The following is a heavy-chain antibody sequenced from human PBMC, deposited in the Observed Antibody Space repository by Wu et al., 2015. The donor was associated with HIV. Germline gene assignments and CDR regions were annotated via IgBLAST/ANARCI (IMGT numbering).Heavy chain of an antibody. V-gene: IGHV1-69*05. CDR2: IIPIFDTP. CDR3: ATGEEESAALEY. Sequence: QVQLVQSGAEVKKPGSSVKVSCMASGGTFTNYAISWVRQAPGQGLEWMGGIIPIFDTPVYAQKFQGRVTITTDESTNTAYMELSSLRSEDTALYYCATGEEESAALEYWGQGTLVTVSS. J-gene: IGHJ4*02. D-gene: IGHD2-2*01. CDR1: GGTFTNYA.